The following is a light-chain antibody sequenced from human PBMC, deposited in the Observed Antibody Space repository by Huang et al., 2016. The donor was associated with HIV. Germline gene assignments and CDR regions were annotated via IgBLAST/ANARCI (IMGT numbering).Light chain of an antibody. CDR3: MQALQTPCT. V-gene: IGKV2-28*01. CDR1: QSLLHSNGYNY. Sequence: DIVMTQSPLSLPVTPGEPATISCRSSQSLLHSNGYNYFDWYVQKPGQSPQLLIYLGFNRASGVPDRVSGSGSGTDFTLKISRVEAEDVGIYYCMQALQTPCTFGQGTKLEIK. J-gene: IGKJ2*02. CDR2: LGF.